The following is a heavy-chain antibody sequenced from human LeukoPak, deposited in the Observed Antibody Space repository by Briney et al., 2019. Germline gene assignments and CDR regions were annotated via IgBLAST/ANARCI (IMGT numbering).Heavy chain of an antibody. CDR2: IYPGDSDT. Sequence: GESLKISCKGSGYSFTSYWIGWVRQMPGKGLEWMGIIYPGDSDTRYSPSFQGQVTISADKSISTAYLQWSSLKASDTAMYYCARLLGYCSGGSCYSRPSLFDPWGQGTLVTVSS. D-gene: IGHD2-15*01. V-gene: IGHV5-51*01. CDR3: ARLLGYCSGGSCYSRPSLFDP. CDR1: GYSFTSYW. J-gene: IGHJ5*02.